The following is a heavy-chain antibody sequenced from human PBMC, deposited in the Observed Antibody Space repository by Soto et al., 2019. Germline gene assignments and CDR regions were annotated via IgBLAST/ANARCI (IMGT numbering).Heavy chain of an antibody. D-gene: IGHD3-9*01. Sequence: ASVKVSCKASGYTFTSYGISWVRQAPGQGLEWMGWISAYNGNTNYAQKLQGRVTMTTDTSTSTAYMELRSLRSDDTAVYYCARAPHDILTGYYLEWSAFDIWGQGTMVTVSS. CDR3: ARAPHDILTGYYLEWSAFDI. CDR1: GYTFTSYG. V-gene: IGHV1-18*01. CDR2: ISAYNGNT. J-gene: IGHJ3*02.